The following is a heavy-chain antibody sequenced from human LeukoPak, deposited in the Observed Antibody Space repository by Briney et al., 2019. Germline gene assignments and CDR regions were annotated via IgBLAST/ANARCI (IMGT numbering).Heavy chain of an antibody. CDR1: GFILSNYA. D-gene: IGHD3-3*01. CDR3: AKDRGFWSGYLVD. Sequence: PGGSLRPSCAASGFILSNYAMSWVRQAPGKGLEWVSAISGSGGSTYYADSVKGRFTISRDNSKNTLYLQMNSLRAEDTAVYYCAKDRGFWSGYLVDWGQGTLVTVSS. V-gene: IGHV3-23*01. J-gene: IGHJ4*02. CDR2: ISGSGGST.